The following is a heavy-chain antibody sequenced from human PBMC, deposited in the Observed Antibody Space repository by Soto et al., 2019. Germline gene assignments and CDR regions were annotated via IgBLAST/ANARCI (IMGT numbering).Heavy chain of an antibody. V-gene: IGHV4-30-4*01. CDR2: IYYSGNT. CDR1: GGSISSGDYY. Sequence: SETLSLTCTVSGGSISSGDYYCSWIRQPPGKGLEWIGYIYYSGNTYYNPSLKSRVTISVDTSKNQFSLKLSSVTAADTAVYYCARALYYDSSGLVYWGKGTLVTVSS. D-gene: IGHD3-22*01. J-gene: IGHJ4*02. CDR3: ARALYYDSSGLVY.